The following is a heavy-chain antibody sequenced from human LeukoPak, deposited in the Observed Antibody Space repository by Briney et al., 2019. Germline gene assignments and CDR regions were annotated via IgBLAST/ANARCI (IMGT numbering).Heavy chain of an antibody. V-gene: IGHV3-23*01. J-gene: IGHJ4*02. CDR2: FSASGGNT. D-gene: IGHD6-6*01. CDR3: AKDLLQPYGEQLVRFDY. Sequence: GGSLRLSCAASGFTFSVYPMSWVRQAPGKGLEWVSSFSASGGNTYYADSVKGRFTISRDNSKDTLYLQMDSLRVEDTAVYYCAKDLLQPYGEQLVRFDYWGQGTLVTVSS. CDR1: GFTFSVYP.